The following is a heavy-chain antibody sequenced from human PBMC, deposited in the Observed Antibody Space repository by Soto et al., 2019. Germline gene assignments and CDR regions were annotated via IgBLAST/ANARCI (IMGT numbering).Heavy chain of an antibody. V-gene: IGHV1-46*01. CDR1: GYTFTSYY. D-gene: IGHD6-6*01. J-gene: IGHJ3*02. Sequence: VKVSCKASGYTFTSYYMHWVRQAPGQGLEWMGIINPSGGSTSYAQKFQGRVTMTRDTSTSTVYMELSSLRSEDTAVYYCARVTIAARPSDAFDIWGQGTMVTVSS. CDR3: ARVTIAARPSDAFDI. CDR2: INPSGGST.